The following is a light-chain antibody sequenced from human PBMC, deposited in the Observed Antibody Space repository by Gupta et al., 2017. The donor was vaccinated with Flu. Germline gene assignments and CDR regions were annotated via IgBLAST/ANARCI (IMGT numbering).Light chain of an antibody. CDR1: QSVSVD. J-gene: IGKJ2*01. CDR2: GAS. Sequence: PATLSGSPGETVTLSCRASQSVSVDVAWYQQKPGQAPRLLIYGASTRATGVPARFSGSGSGTEFTLTIDSRQSEDFAVYDCQHKDYCPDSFGQGTKVDIK. V-gene: IGKV3-15*01. CDR3: QHKDYCPDS.